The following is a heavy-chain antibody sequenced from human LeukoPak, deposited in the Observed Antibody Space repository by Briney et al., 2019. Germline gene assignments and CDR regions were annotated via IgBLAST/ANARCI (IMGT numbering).Heavy chain of an antibody. CDR1: GFTFSSYW. CDR3: ARGPFSYCSSGSCFFDH. J-gene: IGHJ4*02. Sequence: GGSLRLSCAASGFTFSSYWMSWVRQAPGKGLEWVANIKQDGSEKYYVDSVKGRFTISRDNAKNSLYLQMNGLRAEDTAVYYCARGPFSYCSSGSCFFDHWGQGTLVTVSS. CDR2: IKQDGSEK. D-gene: IGHD2-15*01. V-gene: IGHV3-7*01.